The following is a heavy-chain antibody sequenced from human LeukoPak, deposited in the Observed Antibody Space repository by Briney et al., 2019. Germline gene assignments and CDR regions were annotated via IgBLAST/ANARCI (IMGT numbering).Heavy chain of an antibody. CDR2: INAGNGNT. V-gene: IGHV1-3*01. CDR3: AREVVGATTYYYYYGMDV. CDR1: GYTFTSYA. Sequence: GASVKVSCKASGYTFTSYAMHWVRQAPGQRLEWMGWINAGNGNTKYSQKFQGRVTITRDTSASTAYTELSSLRSEDTAVYYCAREVVGATTYYYYYGMDVWGQGTTVTVSS. D-gene: IGHD1-26*01. J-gene: IGHJ6*02.